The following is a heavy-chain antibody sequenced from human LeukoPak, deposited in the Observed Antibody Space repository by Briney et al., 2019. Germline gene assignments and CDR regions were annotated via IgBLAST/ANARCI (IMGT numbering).Heavy chain of an antibody. D-gene: IGHD1-26*01. CDR3: ATPGGGTYYFDD. Sequence: GASVKVSCKVSGYTLTELSMHWVRQAPGKGLEWMGGFDPEDGETIYAQKFQGRVTITRDTSASTAYMELSSLTSEDTAVYYCATPGGGTYYFDDWGQGTLVTVSS. J-gene: IGHJ4*02. CDR1: GYTLTELS. CDR2: FDPEDGET. V-gene: IGHV1-24*01.